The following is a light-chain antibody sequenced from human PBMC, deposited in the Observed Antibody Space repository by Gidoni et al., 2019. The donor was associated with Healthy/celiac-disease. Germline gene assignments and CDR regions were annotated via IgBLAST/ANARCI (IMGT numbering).Light chain of an antibody. V-gene: IGLV1-40*01. CDR3: QSYDSSLSVV. Sequence: QSVLTQPPSVSGAPGQRVTIACTGSSSNIVAGYDVHWYKHLPGTAPKLPIYGNINRPSGVPDRFSGSKSGTSASLAITGLQAEDEADYYCQSYDSSLSVVFGGGTKLTVL. J-gene: IGLJ2*01. CDR1: SSNIVAGYD. CDR2: GNI.